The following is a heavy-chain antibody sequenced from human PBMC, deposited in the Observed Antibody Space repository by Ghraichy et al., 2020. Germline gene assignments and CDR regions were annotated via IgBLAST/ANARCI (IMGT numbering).Heavy chain of an antibody. Sequence: GGSLRLSCAASGFTFSSYEMNWVRQAPGRGLEWVSYISSSGSTIHYADSVKGRFTISRDNGKNSLYLQMDSLRAEDTAVYYCARRPYCSGGPSCGMDVWGQGTTVTVSS. D-gene: IGHD2-15*01. V-gene: IGHV3-48*03. J-gene: IGHJ6*02. CDR1: GFTFSSYE. CDR2: ISSSGSTI. CDR3: ARRPYCSGGPSCGMDV.